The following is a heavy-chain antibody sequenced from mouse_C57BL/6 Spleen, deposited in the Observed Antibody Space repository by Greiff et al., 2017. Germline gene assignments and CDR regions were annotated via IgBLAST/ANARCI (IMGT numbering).Heavy chain of an antibody. CDR2: IYPGSGST. V-gene: IGHV1-55*01. D-gene: IGHD4-1*01. J-gene: IGHJ4*01. Sequence: QVQLQQPGAELVKPGASVKMSCKASGYTFTSYWITWVKQRPGQGLEWIGDIYPGSGSTKYTEKFKGKATLTVDTSSSTAYLQLSSLTSEDSAVYDCASNWDAYYARDCGGQGTSVTGSS. CDR3: ASNWDAYYARDC. CDR1: GYTFTSYW.